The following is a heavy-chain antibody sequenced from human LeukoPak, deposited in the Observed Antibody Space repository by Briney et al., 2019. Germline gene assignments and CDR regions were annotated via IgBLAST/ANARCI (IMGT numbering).Heavy chain of an antibody. CDR3: AGLPRYNWNEPLDY. Sequence: ASVRVSCKTAGCTFTDCYIHWVRQAPGQGLEWMGWLNPNSGGTKYAQKFQGRVTMARDTSINTAYMELSRLTYDDTAVYYCAGLPRYNWNEPLDYWGQGTLVTVSS. J-gene: IGHJ4*02. D-gene: IGHD1-20*01. CDR2: LNPNSGGT. V-gene: IGHV1-2*02. CDR1: GCTFTDCY.